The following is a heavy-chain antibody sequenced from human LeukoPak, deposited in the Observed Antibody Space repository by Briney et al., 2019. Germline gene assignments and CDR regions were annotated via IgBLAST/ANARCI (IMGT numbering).Heavy chain of an antibody. D-gene: IGHD2-21*02. V-gene: IGHV5-51*01. CDR2: IYPGDSDT. J-gene: IGHJ4*02. Sequence: GESLQISSKGSGSSFTSYWIGWVRPMPGKGREWMGIIYPGDSDTRYSPSFQGKVTISADKSISTAYLQWSSLKASDTAMYYCARPMTYCGGDCYSAFDYWGQGTLVTVSS. CDR3: ARPMTYCGGDCYSAFDY. CDR1: GSSFTSYW.